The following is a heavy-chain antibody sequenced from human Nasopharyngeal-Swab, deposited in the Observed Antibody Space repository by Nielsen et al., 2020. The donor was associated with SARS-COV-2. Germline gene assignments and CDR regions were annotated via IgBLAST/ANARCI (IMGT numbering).Heavy chain of an antibody. CDR2: IKQDGSEK. J-gene: IGHJ4*02. V-gene: IGHV3-7*04. Sequence: GESLKISCAASGFTFSSYWMNWVRQAPGKGLEWVANIKQDGSEKPYVDSVRGRFTISRDNAKNSVYLQMNSLRAEDTAVYYCARGHNWSSDYWGQGTLVTVSA. CDR1: GFTFSSYW. CDR3: ARGHNWSSDY. D-gene: IGHD1-1*01.